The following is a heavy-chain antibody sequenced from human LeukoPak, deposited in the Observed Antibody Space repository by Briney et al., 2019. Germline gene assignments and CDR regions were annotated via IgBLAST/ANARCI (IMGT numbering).Heavy chain of an antibody. Sequence: PGGSLRLSCAASGFTLSRDSMNWVRQAPGKGLEWVSAISGSGGSTYYADSVKGRFTISRDNSKNTLYLQMNSLRAEDTAVYYCGGDSYYDILTGYYWWGQGTLVTVSS. CDR3: GGDSYYDILTGYYW. J-gene: IGHJ4*02. V-gene: IGHV3-23*01. CDR2: ISGSGGST. D-gene: IGHD3-9*01. CDR1: GFTLSRDS.